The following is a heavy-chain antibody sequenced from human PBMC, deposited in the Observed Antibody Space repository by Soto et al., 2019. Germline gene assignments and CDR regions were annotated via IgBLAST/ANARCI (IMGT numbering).Heavy chain of an antibody. CDR2: INPYSGAT. J-gene: IGHJ4*02. D-gene: IGHD1-26*01. V-gene: IGHV1-2*04. CDR3: ASGPLTMNGGYRYFDY. CDR1: GYTFTGHY. Sequence: QVQLVQSGAEVKKPGASVKVSCKASGYTFTGHYLHWVRQAPGQGLEWMGWINPYSGATNYAQKFQGWVTMTRDTSIRTAYMELDRLRSDDTAVYYCASGPLTMNGGYRYFDYWGQGTLVTVSS.